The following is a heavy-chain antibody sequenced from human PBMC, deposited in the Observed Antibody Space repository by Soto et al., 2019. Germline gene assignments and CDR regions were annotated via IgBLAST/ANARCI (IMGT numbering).Heavy chain of an antibody. Sequence: PGGSRRLSWAASGFTFSNALMSWVGQAPGKGLGWVGRIKSKTDGGTTDYAAPVKGRFTISRDDSKNTLYLQMNSLKTEDTAVYYCTTDGASSRTYYYYYGMDVWGQGTTVTVSS. CDR3: TTDGASSRTYYYYYGMDV. J-gene: IGHJ6*02. CDR2: IKSKTDGGTT. D-gene: IGHD6-13*01. V-gene: IGHV3-15*01. CDR1: GFTFSNAL.